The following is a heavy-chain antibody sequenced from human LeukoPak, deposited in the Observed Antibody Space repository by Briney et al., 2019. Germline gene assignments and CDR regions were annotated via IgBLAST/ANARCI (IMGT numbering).Heavy chain of an antibody. D-gene: IGHD6-13*01. CDR3: ATDSSSWSSFGY. V-gene: IGHV3-9*01. CDR1: GFTYDDYA. Sequence: GRSLRLSCAASGFTYDDYAMHWVRQAPGKGLEWVSGISWNSGSIGYADSVKGRFTISRDNAKNSLYLQMNSLRAEDTALYYCATDSSSWSSFGYWGQGTLVTVSS. CDR2: ISWNSGSI. J-gene: IGHJ4*02.